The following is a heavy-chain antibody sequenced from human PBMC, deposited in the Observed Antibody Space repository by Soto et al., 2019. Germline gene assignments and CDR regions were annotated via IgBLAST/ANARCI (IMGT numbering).Heavy chain of an antibody. V-gene: IGHV1-8*01. Sequence: GASVKVSCKASGYTFITYDINWVRQATGQGLEWMGWMNPSNGNAGYAQKFQGRLTMTRNTSISTAYMELSSLRSDDTAVYFCARRKERSGPHYFDSWGQGSLVTVSS. J-gene: IGHJ4*02. CDR2: MNPSNGNA. CDR3: ARRKERSGPHYFDS. CDR1: GYTFITYD.